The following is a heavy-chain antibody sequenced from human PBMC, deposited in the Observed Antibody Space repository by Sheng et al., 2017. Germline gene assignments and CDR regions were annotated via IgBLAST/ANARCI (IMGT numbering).Heavy chain of an antibody. CDR2: ISYDGSNK. CDR3: ARDGSKLWFRSGNWFDP. Sequence: QVQLVESGGGVVQPGRSLRLSCAASGFTFSSYAMHWVRQAPGKGLEWVAVISYDGSNKYYADSVKGRFTISRDNSKNTLYLQMNSLRAEDTAVYYCARDGSKLWFRSGNWFDPWGQGTLVTVSS. CDR1: GFTFSSYA. V-gene: IGHV3-30-3*01. J-gene: IGHJ5*02. D-gene: IGHD5-18*01.